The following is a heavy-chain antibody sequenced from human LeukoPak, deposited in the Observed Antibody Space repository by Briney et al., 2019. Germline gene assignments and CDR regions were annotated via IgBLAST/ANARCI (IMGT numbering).Heavy chain of an antibody. CDR3: AKWGDYDVLTGYYVSDF. CDR1: GFIFSNYA. D-gene: IGHD3-9*01. CDR2: ISVRSGST. Sequence: GASLRLSCAASGFIFSNYAMYWVRQAPGKGLEWVSAISVRSGSTYYADSVKGRFTISRDSSKNTLYLQMNSLRADDTAVYYCAKWGDYDVLTGYYVSDFWGQGTLVTVSS. V-gene: IGHV3-23*01. J-gene: IGHJ4*02.